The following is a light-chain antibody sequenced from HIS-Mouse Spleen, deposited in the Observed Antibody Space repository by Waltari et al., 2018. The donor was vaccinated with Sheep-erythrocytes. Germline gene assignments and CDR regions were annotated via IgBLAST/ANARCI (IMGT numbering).Light chain of an antibody. Sequence: QSALTPPPSASGSPGQSVTIPCTGPSSDVGAYNCVPWYQQHPGKAPKLMIYEVSKRPSGVPDRFSGSKSGNTASLTVSGLQAEDEADYYCSSYAGSNNWVFGGGTKLTVL. J-gene: IGLJ3*02. V-gene: IGLV2-8*01. CDR2: EVS. CDR1: SSDVGAYNC. CDR3: SSYAGSNNWV.